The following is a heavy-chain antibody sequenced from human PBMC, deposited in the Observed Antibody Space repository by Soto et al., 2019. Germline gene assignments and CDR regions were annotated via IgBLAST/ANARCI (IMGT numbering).Heavy chain of an antibody. V-gene: IGHV3-23*01. CDR1: GFTFSSYA. J-gene: IGHJ4*02. Sequence: PGGSLRLSCAASGFTFSSYAMRWVRQAPGKGLEWVSAISGSGGSTYYADSVKGRFTISRDNSKNTLYLQMNSLRAEDTAVYYWAKDVRVVATIDHWGQGTLVTVSS. CDR2: ISGSGGST. D-gene: IGHD5-12*01. CDR3: AKDVRVVATIDH.